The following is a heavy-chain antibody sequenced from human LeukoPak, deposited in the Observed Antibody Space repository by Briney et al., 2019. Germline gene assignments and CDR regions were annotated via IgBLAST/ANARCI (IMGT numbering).Heavy chain of an antibody. D-gene: IGHD2/OR15-2a*01. CDR3: ARAFYSYFDY. CDR1: GLNFRSSW. CDR2: VDQDGSEK. Sequence: GGSLRLSCAASGLNFRSSWMSWIRQAPGKGLERVANVDQDGSEKYYVDSVKGRFTISRDNAKNSLYLQMNSLRVEDTAVYYCARAFYSYFDYWGQGTLVVVST. V-gene: IGHV3-7*03. J-gene: IGHJ4*02.